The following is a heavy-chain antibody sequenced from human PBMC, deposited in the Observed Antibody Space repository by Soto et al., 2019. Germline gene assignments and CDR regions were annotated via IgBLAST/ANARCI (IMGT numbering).Heavy chain of an antibody. D-gene: IGHD2-15*01. CDR1: GYSFTSYW. CDR2: IDPSDSYT. J-gene: IGHJ6*02. Sequence: GESLKISCKGSGYSFTSYWISWVRQMPGKGLEWMGRIDPSDSYTNYSPSFQGHVTISADKSISTAYLQWSSLKASDTAMYYCARQRCSGGSCFYYYGMAVWGQGTTVTVSS. V-gene: IGHV5-10-1*01. CDR3: ARQRCSGGSCFYYYGMAV.